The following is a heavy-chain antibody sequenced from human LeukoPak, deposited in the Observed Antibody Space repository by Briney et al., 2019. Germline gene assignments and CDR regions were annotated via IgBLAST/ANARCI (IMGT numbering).Heavy chain of an antibody. D-gene: IGHD4-23*01. Sequence: GGSLRLSCAASGFTFSSYAMSWVRQAPGKGLEWVSCIRGSGTRTYYADSVKGRFTISRDNSKNTLYLQMNSLRAEDTALYSCAKDYGGNSDAFDIWGQGTVVTVSS. V-gene: IGHV3-23*01. CDR3: AKDYGGNSDAFDI. CDR2: IRGSGTRT. J-gene: IGHJ3*02. CDR1: GFTFSSYA.